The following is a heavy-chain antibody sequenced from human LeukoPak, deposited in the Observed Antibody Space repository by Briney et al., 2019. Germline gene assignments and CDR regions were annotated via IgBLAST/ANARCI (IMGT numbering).Heavy chain of an antibody. CDR1: GFTVSSNY. V-gene: IGHV3-66*01. Sequence: PGGSLRLSCAASGFTVSSNYMSWVRQAPGKGLEWVSVIYSGGSTYYADSVKDRFTISRDNAKNTLYLQMNSLRAEDTAIYYCARVLAGSNRQLDYWGQGTLVTVSS. D-gene: IGHD3-9*01. CDR3: ARVLAGSNRQLDY. CDR2: IYSGGST. J-gene: IGHJ4*02.